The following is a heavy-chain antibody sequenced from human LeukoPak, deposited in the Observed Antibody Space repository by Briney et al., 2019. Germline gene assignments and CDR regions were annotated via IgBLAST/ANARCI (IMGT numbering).Heavy chain of an antibody. CDR2: ISWNSGII. D-gene: IGHD2-15*01. CDR1: GFTFDDYA. J-gene: IGHJ4*02. Sequence: GRSLRLSCAASGFTFDDYAMHWVRQAPGKGLEWFSGISWNSGIISYADSVKGRFTISRDNAKNSLYLQMNSLRAEDTALYYCAKDMGGRYCSGWSCYGPESNWVWGTLATVSS. CDR3: AKDMGGRYCSGWSCYGPESN. V-gene: IGHV3-9*01.